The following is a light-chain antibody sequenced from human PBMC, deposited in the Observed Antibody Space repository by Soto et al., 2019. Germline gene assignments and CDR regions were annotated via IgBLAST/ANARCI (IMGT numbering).Light chain of an antibody. J-gene: IGLJ1*01. Sequence: QSLLAQPPSLSGAPGQKVTISCTGSSSNIGAGCDLHWYQQLPGTAPKLLLYGNSNRPSGVPDRFSGSKSGTSASLAITGLQAEDEADYYCQSYDSSLSAYVFGTGTKVTVL. CDR2: GNS. CDR1: SSNIGAGCD. V-gene: IGLV1-40*01. CDR3: QSYDSSLSAYV.